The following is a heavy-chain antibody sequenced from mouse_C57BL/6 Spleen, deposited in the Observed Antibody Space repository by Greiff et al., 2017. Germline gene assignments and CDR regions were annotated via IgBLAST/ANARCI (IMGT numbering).Heavy chain of an antibody. J-gene: IGHJ4*01. D-gene: IGHD2-1*01. CDR2: ISDGGSYT. CDR1: GFTFSSYA. CDR3: AGNYQYAMDY. Sequence: EVKVVESGGGLVKPGGSLKLSCAASGFTFSSYAMSWVRQTPEKRLEWVATISDGGSYTYYPDNVKGRFTISRDNAKNNLYLQMSHLKSEDTAMYYCAGNYQYAMDYWGQGTSVTVSS. V-gene: IGHV5-4*03.